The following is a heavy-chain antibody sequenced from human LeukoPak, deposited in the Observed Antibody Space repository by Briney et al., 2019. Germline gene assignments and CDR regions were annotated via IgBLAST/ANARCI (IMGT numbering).Heavy chain of an antibody. J-gene: IGHJ4*02. V-gene: IGHV4-34*01. CDR3: ARSDYYDSSGYYGY. Sequence: RTSETLSLTCAVYGGSFSGYSWTWIRQPPGKGLEWIGEINHSGTTDYDPSLQSRVTISLDTSKNQFSLKVTSVTAADTAVYYCARSDYYDSSGYYGYWGQGTLVTVSS. CDR2: INHSGTT. CDR1: GGSFSGYS. D-gene: IGHD3-22*01.